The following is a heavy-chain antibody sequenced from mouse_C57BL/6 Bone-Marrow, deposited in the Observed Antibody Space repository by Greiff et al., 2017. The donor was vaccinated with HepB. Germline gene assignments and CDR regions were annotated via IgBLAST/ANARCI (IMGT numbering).Heavy chain of an antibody. D-gene: IGHD2-12*01. J-gene: IGHJ4*01. CDR3: AENTTISPYAMDY. CDR2: INPSSGYT. V-gene: IGHV1-4*01. Sequence: QVQLKESGAELARPGASVKMSCKASGYTFTSYTMHWVKQRPGQGLEWIGYINPSSGYTKYNQKFKDKATLTADKSSSTAYLQLSSLTSEDSTVYYCAENTTISPYAMDYWGQGTSVTVSS. CDR1: GYTFTSYT.